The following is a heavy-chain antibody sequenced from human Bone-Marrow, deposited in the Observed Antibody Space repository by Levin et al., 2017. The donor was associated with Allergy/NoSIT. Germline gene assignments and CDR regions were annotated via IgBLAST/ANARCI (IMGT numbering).Heavy chain of an antibody. CDR2: IYYSGST. CDR1: GGSISSYY. J-gene: IGHJ4*02. Sequence: SETLSLTCTVSGGSISSYYWSWIRQPPGKGLEWIGYIYYSGSTNYNPSLKSRVTISVDTSKNQFSLKLSSVTAADTAVYYCARFIKGLTFGAFDYWGQGTLVTVSS. D-gene: IGHD3-16*01. CDR3: ARFIKGLTFGAFDY. V-gene: IGHV4-59*01.